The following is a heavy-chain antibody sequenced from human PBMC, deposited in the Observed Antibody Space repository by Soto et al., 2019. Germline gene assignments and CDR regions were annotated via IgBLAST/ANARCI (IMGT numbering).Heavy chain of an antibody. Sequence: SETLSLTCAVYGGSFSGYYWSWIRQPPGKGLEWIGEINHSGSTNYNPSLKSRVTISVDTSKNQFSLKLSSVTAADTAVYYCARGMPRRISLTGKWSPSDYWGQGTLVTVSS. CDR3: ARGMPRRISLTGKWSPSDY. CDR1: GGSFSGYY. D-gene: IGHD1-20*01. J-gene: IGHJ4*02. CDR2: INHSGST. V-gene: IGHV4-34*01.